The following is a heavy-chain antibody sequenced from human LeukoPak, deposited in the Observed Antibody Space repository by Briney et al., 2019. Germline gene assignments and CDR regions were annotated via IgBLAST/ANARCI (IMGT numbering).Heavy chain of an antibody. CDR3: ARLIRPYFDY. V-gene: IGHV3-7*05. J-gene: IGHJ4*02. CDR1: GFTFSTYW. CDR2: IKQDGSEK. Sequence: WGSLRLSCVASGFTFSTYWMSWVRQAPGKGLEWVASIKQDGSEKYYVDSVKGRFTISRDNAKNSLYLQMNSLRAEDTAVYYCARLIRPYFDYWGQGTLVTVSS.